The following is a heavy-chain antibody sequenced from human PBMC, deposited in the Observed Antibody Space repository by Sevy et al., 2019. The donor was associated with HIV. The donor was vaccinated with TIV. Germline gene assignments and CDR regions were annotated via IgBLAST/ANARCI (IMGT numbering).Heavy chain of an antibody. V-gene: IGHV4-39*01. CDR1: GGSISSSSYY. D-gene: IGHD3-10*01. CDR3: ARHRTSGLLWFGELSFRFDP. Sequence: SETLSLTCTVSGGSISSSSYYWGWIRQPPGKGLEWIGSIYYSGSTYYNPSLKSRVTISVDTSKNQFSLKLSSVTAADTAVYYCARHRTSGLLWFGELSFRFDPWGQGTLVTVSS. J-gene: IGHJ5*02. CDR2: IYYSGST.